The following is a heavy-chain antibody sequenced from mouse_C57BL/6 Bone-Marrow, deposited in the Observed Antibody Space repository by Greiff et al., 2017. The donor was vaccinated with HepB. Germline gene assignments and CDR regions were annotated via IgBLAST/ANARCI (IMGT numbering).Heavy chain of an antibody. J-gene: IGHJ2*01. CDR1: GFTFSSYA. CDR2: ISAGGSYT. V-gene: IGHV5-4*03. Sequence: EVKLMESGGGLVKPGGSLKLSCAASGFTFSSYAMSWVRQTPEKRLEWVATISAGGSYTYYPDNVKGRFTISRDNAKNNLYLQMSHLKSEDTAMYYCASDYDYWGQGTTLTVSS. CDR3: ASDYDY. D-gene: IGHD2-4*01.